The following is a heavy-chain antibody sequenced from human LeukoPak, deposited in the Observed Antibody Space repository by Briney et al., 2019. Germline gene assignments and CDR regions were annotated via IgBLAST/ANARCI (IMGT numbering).Heavy chain of an antibody. CDR1: GGSFSRYY. D-gene: IGHD6-19*01. J-gene: IGHJ4*02. V-gene: IGHV4-34*01. Sequence: PSETLSLTCAVYGGSFSRYYWSWIRQSPGKGLEWIAEIDHRGDINYNPSVKSRVTISVDTSKNQFSLKVRSLSAADTAVYYCALLAVASDFDYWGQGALVTVSS. CDR3: ALLAVASDFDY. CDR2: IDHRGDI.